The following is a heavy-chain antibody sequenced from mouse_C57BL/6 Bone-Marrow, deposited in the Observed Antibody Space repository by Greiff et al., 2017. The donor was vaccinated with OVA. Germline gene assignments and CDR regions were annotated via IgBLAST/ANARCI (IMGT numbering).Heavy chain of an antibody. J-gene: IGHJ1*03. V-gene: IGHV1-4*01. D-gene: IGHD1-1*01. Sequence: VQLQQSGAELARPGASVKMSCKASGYTFTSYTMHWVKQRPGQGLEWIGYINPSSGYTKYNQKFKDKATLTADKSSSTAYMQLSSLTSEDSAVYYCAREYYGRNWYFDVWGTGTTVTVSS. CDR3: AREYYGRNWYFDV. CDR1: GYTFTSYT. CDR2: INPSSGYT.